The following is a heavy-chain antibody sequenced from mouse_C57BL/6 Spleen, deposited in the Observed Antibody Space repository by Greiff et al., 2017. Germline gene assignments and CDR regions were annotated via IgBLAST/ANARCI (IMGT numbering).Heavy chain of an antibody. D-gene: IGHD2-4*01. CDR1: GFNIKDDY. J-gene: IGHJ3*01. V-gene: IGHV14-4*01. CDR3: TTRIYYDYDVFAD. CDR2: IDPENGDT. Sequence: VQLKESGAELVRPGASVKLSCTASGFNIKDDYMHWVKQRPEQGLEWIGWIDPENGDTEYASKFPGKATITADTSSNKAYLQLSSLTSEDTAVYYCTTRIYYDYDVFADWGQGTLVTVSA.